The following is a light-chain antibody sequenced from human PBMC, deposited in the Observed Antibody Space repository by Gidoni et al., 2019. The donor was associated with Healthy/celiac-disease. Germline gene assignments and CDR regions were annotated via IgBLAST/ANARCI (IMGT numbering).Light chain of an antibody. V-gene: IGLV2-8*01. Sequence: SALTQPPSPSGSPGQSVPISCTGTSSDVGGYNYVSWYQQHPGKAPKLMIYEVSKRPSGVPDRFSGSKSGNTASLTVSGLQAEDEADYYCSSYAGSNSVVFGGGTKLTVL. J-gene: IGLJ2*01. CDR3: SSYAGSNSVV. CDR2: EVS. CDR1: SSDVGGYNY.